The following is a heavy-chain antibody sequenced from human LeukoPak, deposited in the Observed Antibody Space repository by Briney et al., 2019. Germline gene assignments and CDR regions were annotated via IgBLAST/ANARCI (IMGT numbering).Heavy chain of an antibody. Sequence: SETLSLTCTVSGVSISSGSYYWSWIRQPAGKGLEWIGRIYTSGSTNYNPSLKSRVTISVDKSKNQFSLNLISVTAADTAVYYCARKDYGDHRGFDYWGQGTLVTVSS. V-gene: IGHV4-61*02. D-gene: IGHD4-17*01. CDR1: GVSISSGSYY. CDR2: IYTSGST. J-gene: IGHJ4*02. CDR3: ARKDYGDHRGFDY.